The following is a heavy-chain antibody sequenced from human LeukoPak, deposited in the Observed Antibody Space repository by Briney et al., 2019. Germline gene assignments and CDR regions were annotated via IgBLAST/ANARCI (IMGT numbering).Heavy chain of an antibody. CDR2: ISAYNGNT. CDR1: GYTFTSYG. J-gene: IGHJ4*02. V-gene: IGHV1-18*01. D-gene: IGHD3-16*02. Sequence: ASVNVSCMASGYTFTSYGISWVRPAPGQGLEGMGWISAYNGNTNYAQKLQGRVTMTTDTSTSTAYMELRSMRSDDTAVYYCAREDRDYVWGSYRPLFDYGGQGTLVTVSS. CDR3: AREDRDYVWGSYRPLFDY.